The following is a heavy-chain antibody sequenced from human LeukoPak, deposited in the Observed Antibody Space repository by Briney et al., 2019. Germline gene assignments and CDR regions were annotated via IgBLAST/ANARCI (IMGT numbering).Heavy chain of an antibody. Sequence: RSLRLSCAASGFTFSSYGMHWVHQAPGKGLEWVAVISYDGSNKYYADSVKGRFTISRDNSKNTLYLQMNSLRAEDTAVYYCAKDAFYGSGPGIWGQGTMVTVSS. J-gene: IGHJ3*02. CDR2: ISYDGSNK. CDR1: GFTFSSYG. CDR3: AKDAFYGSGPGI. V-gene: IGHV3-30*18. D-gene: IGHD3-10*01.